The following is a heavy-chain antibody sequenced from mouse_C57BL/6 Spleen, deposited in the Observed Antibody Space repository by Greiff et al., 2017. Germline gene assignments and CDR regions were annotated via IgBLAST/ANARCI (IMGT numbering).Heavy chain of an antibody. CDR2: IRNKANGYTT. CDR3: AREYWYFDV. V-gene: IGHV7-3*01. CDR1: GFTFTDYY. J-gene: IGHJ1*03. Sequence: EVHLVESGGGLVQPGGSLSLSCAASGFTFTDYYMSWVRQPPGKALEWLGFIRNKANGYTTEYSASVKGRFTISRDNSQSILYLQMNALRAEDSATYYCAREYWYFDVWGTGTTVTVSS.